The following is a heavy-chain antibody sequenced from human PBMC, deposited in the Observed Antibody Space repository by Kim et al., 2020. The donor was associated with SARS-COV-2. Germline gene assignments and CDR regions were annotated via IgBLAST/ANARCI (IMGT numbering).Heavy chain of an antibody. CDR3: TGVPATTSAFWDAFDI. J-gene: IGHJ3*02. Sequence: GGSLRLSCAASGFTFSGSAIHWVRQASGKGLAWVGRIRSKANSYATTYAASVRGRFSSSRDDSKNTAYLQMNNLKTEDTAGYYCTGVPATTSAFWDAFDIWGRGIKLTVSS. CDR1: GFTFSGSA. CDR2: IRSKANSYAT. D-gene: IGHD1-1*01. V-gene: IGHV3-73*01.